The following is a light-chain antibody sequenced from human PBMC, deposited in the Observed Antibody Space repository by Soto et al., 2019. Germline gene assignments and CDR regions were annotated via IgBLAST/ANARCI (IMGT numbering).Light chain of an antibody. CDR2: AAS. CDR1: QSISSY. V-gene: IGKV1-39*01. CDR3: QQSYSTPVT. J-gene: IGKJ1*01. Sequence: DIQMTQSPSCLSASVGDRVTITCRASQSISSYLNWYQQKPGKAPKLLIYAASSLQSGVPSRFSGSGSGTDFTLTISSLQPEDFATYYCQQSYSTPVTFGQGTKVEIK.